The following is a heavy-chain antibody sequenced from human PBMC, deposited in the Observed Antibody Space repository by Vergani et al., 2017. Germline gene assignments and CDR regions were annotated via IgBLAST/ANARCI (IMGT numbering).Heavy chain of an antibody. CDR2: IRFDGSNE. D-gene: IGHD5-18*01. CDR1: GFTFRNYG. V-gene: IGHV3-30*02. Sequence: QVQLVESGGGVVQPGGSLRLSCAASGFTFRNYGMHWVRQAPGKGLEWVAFIRFDGSNEFYADSVKGRFTVSRDNSKRTMYLQMNSLRAEDTAVFRCAKDLCSPLDSPLVYRYGPYYYFYGMDVWGQGTTVTVSS. CDR3: AKDLCSPLDSPLVYRYGPYYYFYGMDV. J-gene: IGHJ6*02.